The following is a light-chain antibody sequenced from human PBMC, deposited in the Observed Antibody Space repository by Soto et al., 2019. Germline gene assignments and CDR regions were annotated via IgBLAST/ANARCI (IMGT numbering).Light chain of an antibody. V-gene: IGKV1-39*01. J-gene: IGKJ5*01. Sequence: DIHMTQSPSTLSASVGDRITITCRASQSISRYLNWYQHKPGKAPKLLINAASSLERGVPSRFSGGGSGTDFTLNISSLQPDDFATYYCQQSYSTPQITFGQGTRLEIK. CDR3: QQSYSTPQIT. CDR2: AAS. CDR1: QSISRY.